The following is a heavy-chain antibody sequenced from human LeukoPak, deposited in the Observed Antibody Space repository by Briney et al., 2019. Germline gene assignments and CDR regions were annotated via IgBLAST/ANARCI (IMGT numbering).Heavy chain of an antibody. CDR3: ARDRCTNGVCYKANPFDY. D-gene: IGHD2-8*01. Sequence: ASVKVSCKASGYTFTSYAMNWVRQAPGQGLEWMGWINTNTGNPTYAQGFTGRFVFSLDTSVSTAYLQISSLKAEDTAVYYCARDRCTNGVCYKANPFDYWGQGTLVTVSS. CDR2: INTNTGNP. V-gene: IGHV7-4-1*02. CDR1: GYTFTSYA. J-gene: IGHJ4*02.